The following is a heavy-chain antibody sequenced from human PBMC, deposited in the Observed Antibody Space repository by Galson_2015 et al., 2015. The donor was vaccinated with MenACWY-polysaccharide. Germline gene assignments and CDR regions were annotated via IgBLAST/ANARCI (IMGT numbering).Heavy chain of an antibody. Sequence: SLRLSCAASGFTFSSYSMNWVRQAPGKGLEWVSSISSSSSYIYYADSVKGRFTISRDNAKNSLYLQMNSLRAEDTAVYYCANEALHRSGLLLRSDAFDIWGQGTMVTVSS. CDR2: ISSSSSYI. CDR3: ANEALHRSGLLLRSDAFDI. J-gene: IGHJ3*02. CDR1: GFTFSSYS. D-gene: IGHD3-22*01. V-gene: IGHV3-21*01.